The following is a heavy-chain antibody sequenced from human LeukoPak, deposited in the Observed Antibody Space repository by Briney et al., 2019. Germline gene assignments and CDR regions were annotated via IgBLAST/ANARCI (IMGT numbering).Heavy chain of an antibody. CDR2: INPSGGST. CDR1: GYTFTSYY. CDR3: ASEDSSGWDAFDI. J-gene: IGHJ3*02. Sequence: GVSVKVSCKASGYTFTSYYMHWVRQAPGQGLEWMGIINPSGGSTSYAQKFQGRVTMTRDTSTSTVYMELSSLRSEDTAVYYCASEDSSGWDAFDIWGQGTMVTVSS. D-gene: IGHD6-19*01. V-gene: IGHV1-46*01.